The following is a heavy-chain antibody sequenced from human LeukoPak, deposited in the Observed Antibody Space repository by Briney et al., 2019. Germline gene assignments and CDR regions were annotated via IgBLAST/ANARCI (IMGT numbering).Heavy chain of an antibody. CDR2: LHASGGST. J-gene: IGHJ3*02. CDR1: GYTFTTYH. CDR3: ARDSSTWAFDI. V-gene: IGHV1-46*01. D-gene: IGHD6-13*01. Sequence: GGSVKVSCKASGYTFTTYHMHLVRQAPVQGLGGMRILHASGGSTSHEQKFPGRITMPSATSTSTAYNELTRLRSEHTAVYPCARDSSTWAFDIWGQGTMVTVSS.